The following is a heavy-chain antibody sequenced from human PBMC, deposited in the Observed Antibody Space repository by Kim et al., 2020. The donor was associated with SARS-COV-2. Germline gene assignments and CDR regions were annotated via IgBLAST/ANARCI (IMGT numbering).Heavy chain of an antibody. J-gene: IGHJ6*02. CDR2: IYPGDSDT. CDR1: GYSFTSYW. Sequence: GESLKISCKGSGYSFTSYWIGWVRQMPGKGLEWMWIIYPGDSDTRYSPSFQGQVTISADKSISTAYLQWSSLKASDTAMYYCARQSTGWGSFAGYYYYGMDVWGQGTTVTVSS. D-gene: IGHD3-16*01. V-gene: IGHV5-51*01. CDR3: ARQSTGWGSFAGYYYYGMDV.